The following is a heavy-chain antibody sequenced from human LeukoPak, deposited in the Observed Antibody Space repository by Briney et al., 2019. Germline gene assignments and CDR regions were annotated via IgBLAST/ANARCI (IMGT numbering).Heavy chain of an antibody. D-gene: IGHD1-1*01. CDR2: IYYTGNT. V-gene: IGHV4-59*13. CDR1: GGSIKSYY. CDR3: ARGTGTSFFDY. Sequence: SETLSLTCTVSGGSIKSYYWSWIRQPPGKGLEWIGYIYYTGNTNYNPSLKSRVSMSLETSKNQFSLKLSSATAADTAVYYCARGTGTSFFDYWAQGTLVTVSS. J-gene: IGHJ4*02.